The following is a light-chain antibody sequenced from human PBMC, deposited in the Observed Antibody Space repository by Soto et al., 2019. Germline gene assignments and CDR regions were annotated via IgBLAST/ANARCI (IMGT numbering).Light chain of an antibody. CDR3: SSYTTSTPYV. CDR2: EVT. Sequence: QSVLTQPASVSGSPGQSITISCTGTSIDVGAYNFVSWYQHHPGRAPKLIIYEVTIRPSGVSNRFSGSKSGNTASLTISGLQAEDEADYYCSSYTTSTPYVFGSGTK. CDR1: SIDVGAYNF. J-gene: IGLJ1*01. V-gene: IGLV2-14*01.